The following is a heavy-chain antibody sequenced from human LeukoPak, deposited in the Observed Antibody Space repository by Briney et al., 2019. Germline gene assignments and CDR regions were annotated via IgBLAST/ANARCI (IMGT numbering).Heavy chain of an antibody. J-gene: IGHJ5*02. V-gene: IGHV1-18*01. CDR3: ARDNSVRDEAWWFNP. Sequence: ASVKVSCKASGYTFSSYGISWVRQAPGQGLEWMGWISAYNGNTNYAQKLQGRVTMTTDTSTSTAYMELRSLRSDDTAVYYCARDNSVRDEAWWFNPWGQGTLVTVSS. CDR2: ISAYNGNT. D-gene: IGHD5-24*01. CDR1: GYTFSSYG.